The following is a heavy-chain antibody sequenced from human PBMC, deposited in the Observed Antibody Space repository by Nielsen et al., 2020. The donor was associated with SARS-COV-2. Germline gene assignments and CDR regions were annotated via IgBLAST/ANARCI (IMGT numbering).Heavy chain of an antibody. CDR3: ARAKYDFWSGYFRYYYYGMDV. V-gene: IGHV3-48*03. J-gene: IGHJ6*02. D-gene: IGHD3-3*01. CDR1: GFTFSSYE. Sequence: GESLKISCAASGFTFSSYEMNWVRQAPGKGLEWVSYISSSGSTIYYADSVKGRFTISRDNAKNSLYLQMNSLRAEDTAVYYCARAKYDFWSGYFRYYYYGMDVWGQGTTVTVSS. CDR2: ISSSGSTI.